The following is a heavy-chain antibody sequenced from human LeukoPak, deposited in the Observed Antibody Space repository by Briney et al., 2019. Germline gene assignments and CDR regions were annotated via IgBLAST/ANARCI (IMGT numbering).Heavy chain of an antibody. CDR3: ARLLIYGGRDY. J-gene: IGHJ4*02. CDR2: ITSGGSDI. CDR1: GFCFSASA. D-gene: IGHD4-23*01. Sequence: PGGSLRLSCAASGFCFSASAMHWVRQAPGKGLEWISFITSGGSDIDYADSVKGRFTISRDNANNTLFLQMNSLRVEDTAVYYCARLLIYGGRDYWGQGTLVTVSS. V-gene: IGHV3-48*01.